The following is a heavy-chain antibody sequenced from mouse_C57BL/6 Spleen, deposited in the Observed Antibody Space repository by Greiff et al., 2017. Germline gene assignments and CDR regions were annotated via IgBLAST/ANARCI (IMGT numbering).Heavy chain of an antibody. CDR2: ISSGGDYI. D-gene: IGHD1-1*01. Sequence: EVQGVESGEGLVKPGGSLKLSCAASGFTFSSYAMSWVRQTPEKRLEWVAYISSGGDYIYYADTVKGRFTISRDNARNTLYLQMSSLKSEDTAMYYCTRDYYGSSYWYFDVWGTGTTVTVSS. V-gene: IGHV5-9-1*02. CDR1: GFTFSSYA. CDR3: TRDYYGSSYWYFDV. J-gene: IGHJ1*03.